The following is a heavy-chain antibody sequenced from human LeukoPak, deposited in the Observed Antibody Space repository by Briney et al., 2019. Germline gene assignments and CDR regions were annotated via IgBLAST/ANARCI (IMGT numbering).Heavy chain of an antibody. CDR1: GYSFTDYY. CDR3: ERADRLHGGPYLIGP. V-gene: IGHV1-2*02. D-gene: IGHD2-21*01. J-gene: IGHJ5*02. CDR2: INPNSGGT. Sequence: EASVKVSCKTSGYSFTDYYMHWVRQAPGQGLEWMGWINPNSGGTSSAQKFQGGVTMTRDTSITTVYMEMSWLTSDDTAIYYCERADRLHGGPYLIGPWGQGTLVTVSS.